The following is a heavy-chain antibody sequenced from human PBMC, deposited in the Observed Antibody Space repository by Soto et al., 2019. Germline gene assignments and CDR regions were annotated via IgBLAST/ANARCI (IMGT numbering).Heavy chain of an antibody. J-gene: IGHJ4*01. V-gene: IGHV3-74*01. Sequence: AGGSLRLSCAASGLFSSYWMHWVRQAPGKGLVWVSRIDSAGTTINYADSVKGRFTISRDNAQNTLYLQMDSLRVEDTAVYYCARGPPDYSTSGYVGDYWGQGALVTVSS. D-gene: IGHD6-13*01. CDR3: ARGPPDYSTSGYVGDY. CDR1: GLFSSYW. CDR2: IDSAGTTI.